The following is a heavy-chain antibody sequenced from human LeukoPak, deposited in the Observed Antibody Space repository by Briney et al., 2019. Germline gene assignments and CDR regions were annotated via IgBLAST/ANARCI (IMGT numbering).Heavy chain of an antibody. Sequence: GGSLRLSCAASGFTFSSYGMHWVRQAPGKGLEWVAFIRYDGSNKYYADSVKGRFTISRDNSKNTLYLQMNSLRAEDTAVSYCTTYTYYYDGSRMVEYFDLWGRGTLVTVSS. J-gene: IGHJ2*01. D-gene: IGHD3-22*01. CDR1: GFTFSSYG. CDR2: IRYDGSNK. V-gene: IGHV3-30*02. CDR3: TTYTYYYDGSRMVEYFDL.